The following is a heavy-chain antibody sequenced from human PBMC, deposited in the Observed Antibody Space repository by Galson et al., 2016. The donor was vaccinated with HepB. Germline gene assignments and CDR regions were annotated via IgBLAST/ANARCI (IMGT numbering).Heavy chain of an antibody. D-gene: IGHD3-3*01. Sequence: TLSLTCTVSGGSISSGDYYWSWIRQHPGKGLEWIGYISYSGSTYYNPFLKSRVTISVDTSKNQFSLKLSSVTAADTAVYYCARVGRLDFWSGFYVPPFDFWGQGTLVTVSS. J-gene: IGHJ4*02. CDR1: GGSISSGDYY. V-gene: IGHV4-31*03. CDR2: ISYSGST. CDR3: ARVGRLDFWSGFYVPPFDF.